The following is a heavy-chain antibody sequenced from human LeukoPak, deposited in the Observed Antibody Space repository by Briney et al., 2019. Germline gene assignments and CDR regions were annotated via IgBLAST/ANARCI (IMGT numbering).Heavy chain of an antibody. CDR1: GFTFSSYE. CDR2: ISSSGSTI. J-gene: IGHJ6*04. D-gene: IGHD3-10*02. Sequence: GGSLRLSCAASGFTFSSYEMNWVRQAPGKGLEGVSYISSSGSTIYYADSAKGRFTISRDNAKNSLYLHMNSLRAEDTAVYYCAELGITMIGGVWGKGTTVTISS. V-gene: IGHV3-48*03. CDR3: AELGITMIGGV.